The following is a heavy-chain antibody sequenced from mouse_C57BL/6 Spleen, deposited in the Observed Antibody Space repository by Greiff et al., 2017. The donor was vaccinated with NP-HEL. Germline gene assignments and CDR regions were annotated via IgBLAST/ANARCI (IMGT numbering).Heavy chain of an antibody. Sequence: QVQLQQPGTELVKPGASVKLSCKASGYTFTSYWMHWVKQRPGQGLEWIGNINPSNGGTNYNEKFKSKATLTVDKSSSTAYMQLSSLTSEDSAVDYCARSTAQATTWFAYWGQGTLVTVSA. D-gene: IGHD3-2*02. CDR3: ARSTAQATTWFAY. CDR1: GYTFTSYW. CDR2: INPSNGGT. V-gene: IGHV1-53*01. J-gene: IGHJ3*01.